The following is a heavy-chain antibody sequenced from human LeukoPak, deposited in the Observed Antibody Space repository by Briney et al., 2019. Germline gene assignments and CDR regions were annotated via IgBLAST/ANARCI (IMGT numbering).Heavy chain of an antibody. D-gene: IGHD3-22*01. J-gene: IGHJ4*02. CDR2: ISGSGGST. Sequence: GGSLRLSCAASGFTFSSYAMSWVRQAPGKGLEWVSAISGSGGSTYYADSVKGRFTISRDNSKNTLYLQMNSLRAEDTAVYYCARKRGGFDYYDSSGYLYYFDYWGQGTLVTVSS. V-gene: IGHV3-23*01. CDR3: ARKRGGFDYYDSSGYLYYFDY. CDR1: GFTFSSYA.